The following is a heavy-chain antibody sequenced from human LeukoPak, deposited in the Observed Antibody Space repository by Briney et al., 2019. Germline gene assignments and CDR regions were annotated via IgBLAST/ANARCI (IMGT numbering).Heavy chain of an antibody. V-gene: IGHV3-11*01. Sequence: PGGSLRLSCAASGFALSDYYMSWIRQAPGRELEWVSYISSSGSTIYYADSVKGRFTISRDNAKNSLYLQMNSLRAEDTAVYYCARRRDYFDYWGQGTLVTVSS. CDR3: ARRRDYFDY. CDR1: GFALSDYY. CDR2: ISSSGSTI. J-gene: IGHJ4*02.